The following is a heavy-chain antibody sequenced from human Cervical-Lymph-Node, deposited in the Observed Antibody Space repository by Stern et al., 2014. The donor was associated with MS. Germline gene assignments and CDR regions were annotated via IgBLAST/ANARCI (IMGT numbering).Heavy chain of an antibody. V-gene: IGHV1-69*01. Sequence: VQLVEAGAEVKKPGSSGKVSCKASGGTFSSYAISWVLQAPGQGLEWRGGIIPIFGTANYAQKFQGRVTITADESTSTAYMELSSLRSEDTAVYYCARGELKEGLVRGMDVWGQGTTVTVSS. CDR3: ARGELKEGLVRGMDV. D-gene: IGHD1-26*01. CDR1: GGTFSSYA. J-gene: IGHJ6*02. CDR2: IIPIFGTA.